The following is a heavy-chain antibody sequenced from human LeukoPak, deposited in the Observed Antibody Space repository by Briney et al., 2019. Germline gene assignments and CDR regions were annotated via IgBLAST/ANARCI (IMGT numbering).Heavy chain of an antibody. Sequence: GASVKVSCKASGYTFTGYYMHWVRQAPGQGLEWMGRINPNSGGTLFARRFQGRVTMTRDTSIGATYMELSRLTSDDTALYYCAAQCNDDFCYKRDYIDVWGKGTMVIVSS. CDR1: GYTFTGYY. V-gene: IGHV1-2*06. J-gene: IGHJ6*03. CDR2: INPNSGGT. D-gene: IGHD2-2*02. CDR3: AAQCNDDFCYKRDYIDV.